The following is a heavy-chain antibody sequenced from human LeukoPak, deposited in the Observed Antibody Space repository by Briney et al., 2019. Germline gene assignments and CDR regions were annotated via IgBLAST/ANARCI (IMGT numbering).Heavy chain of an antibody. CDR3: AEDRGNYYDSSGYYFFGYYFDY. D-gene: IGHD3-22*01. CDR2: ISGSGVST. Sequence: PGGSLRLSCAASGFSFSSYAMSWVRQAPGKGLEWVSGISGSGVSTYFADSGKGRFTISRDNSKNTLYLQMNSLGAEDTAVYYCAEDRGNYYDSSGYYFFGYYFDYWGQGTLVTVSS. CDR1: GFSFSSYA. V-gene: IGHV3-23*01. J-gene: IGHJ4*02.